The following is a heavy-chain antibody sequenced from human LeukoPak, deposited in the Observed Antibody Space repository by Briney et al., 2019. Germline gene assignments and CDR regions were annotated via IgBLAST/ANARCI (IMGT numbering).Heavy chain of an antibody. D-gene: IGHD5-24*01. J-gene: IGHJ4*02. CDR3: ARAERWLQQPTFDY. Sequence: PSETLSLTCIVSGGSISTYYWSWIRQPPGKGLEWTGYFYYSGTTNYNPSLKSRVTISGDTSKNQVSLKLSSVTAADTAVYYCARAERWLQQPTFDYWGQGILVTVSS. CDR1: GGSISTYY. V-gene: IGHV4-59*01. CDR2: FYYSGTT.